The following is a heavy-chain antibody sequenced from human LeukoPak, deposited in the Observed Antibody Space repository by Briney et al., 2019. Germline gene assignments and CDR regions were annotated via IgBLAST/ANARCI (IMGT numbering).Heavy chain of an antibody. Sequence: SETLSLTCTVSGGSISSYYWSWIRQPPGKGLEWIGHIYGSGSTNYNPSLKSRVTLSVDTSKNQFSLKLSSVTAADTAVYYCVCGKYSSGWYAFYWGQGTLVTVSS. D-gene: IGHD6-19*01. CDR2: IYGSGST. CDR1: GGSISSYY. V-gene: IGHV4-59*01. J-gene: IGHJ4*02. CDR3: VCGKYSSGWYAFY.